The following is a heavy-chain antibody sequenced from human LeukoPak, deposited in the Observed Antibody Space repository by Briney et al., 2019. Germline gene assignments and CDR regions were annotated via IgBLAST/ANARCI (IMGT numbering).Heavy chain of an antibody. J-gene: IGHJ4*02. D-gene: IGHD1-26*01. CDR3: ASGTIVGARGADN. CDR1: GFTFSSYS. Sequence: PGGSLRLSCAVSGFTFSSYSMNWVRQAPGKGLEWVSSISSGSSYLSYADSLKGRFTISRDNAKNSLYLQMNSLRAEDTAVYYCASGTIVGARGADNWGQGTLVTVSS. V-gene: IGHV3-21*01. CDR2: ISSGSSYL.